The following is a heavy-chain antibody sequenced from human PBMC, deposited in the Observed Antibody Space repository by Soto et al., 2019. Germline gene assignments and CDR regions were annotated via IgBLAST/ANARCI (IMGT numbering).Heavy chain of an antibody. CDR2: INPNGGST. CDR3: ALPKNTLGWYNF. D-gene: IGHD6-19*01. J-gene: IGHJ4*02. V-gene: IGHV1-46*01. Sequence: QVQVVQSGAEVKKPGASVKVSCKTSGYTFTNYHVHWVRQAPGHGLEWMGAINPNGGSTTYAQHLQGRVTMTSDSSTSTVYMDMGSLRSDDSAVYYCALPKNTLGWYNFWGQGTLVTVS. CDR1: GYTFTNYH.